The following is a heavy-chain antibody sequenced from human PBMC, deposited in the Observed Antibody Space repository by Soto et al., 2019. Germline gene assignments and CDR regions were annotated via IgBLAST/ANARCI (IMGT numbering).Heavy chain of an antibody. CDR3: ARGVLWFGARFQDY. CDR2: INPNSGGT. D-gene: IGHD3-10*01. CDR1: GYTFTGYY. Sequence: ASVKVSCLASGYTFTGYYMHWVRQAPGQGLEWMGWINPNSGGTNYAQKFQGRVTMTRDTSISTAYMELSRLRSDDTAVYYCARGVLWFGARFQDYWGQGTLVTVSS. V-gene: IGHV1-2*02. J-gene: IGHJ4*02.